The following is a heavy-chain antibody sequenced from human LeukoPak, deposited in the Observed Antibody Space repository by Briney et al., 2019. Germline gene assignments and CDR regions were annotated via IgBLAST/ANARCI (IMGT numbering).Heavy chain of an antibody. CDR2: ISSSSSYI. Sequence: GGSLRLSCAASGFTFSSYSMNWVRQAPGKGLEWVSSISSSSSYIKYADSVKGRFTISRDNAKNSLYLQMNSLRAEDTAVYYCASGSDAFDIWGQGTMVTVSS. D-gene: IGHD1-26*01. V-gene: IGHV3-21*01. CDR3: ASGSDAFDI. J-gene: IGHJ3*02. CDR1: GFTFSSYS.